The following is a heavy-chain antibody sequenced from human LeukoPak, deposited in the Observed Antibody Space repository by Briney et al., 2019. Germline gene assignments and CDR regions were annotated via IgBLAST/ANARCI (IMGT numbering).Heavy chain of an antibody. D-gene: IGHD3-10*01. Sequence: GGSLRLSCAASGFTFSSYSMNWVRQAPGKWLEWVSSISSSSSYIYYADSVKGRFTISRDNAKNSLYLQMNRLRAEDTAVYYCARVTMVRGVYDAFDIWGQGTMVTVSS. CDR3: ARVTMVRGVYDAFDI. V-gene: IGHV3-21*01. CDR1: GFTFSSYS. J-gene: IGHJ3*02. CDR2: ISSSSSYI.